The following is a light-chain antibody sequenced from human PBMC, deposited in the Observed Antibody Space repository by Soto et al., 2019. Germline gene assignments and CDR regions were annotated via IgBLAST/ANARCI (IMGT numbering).Light chain of an antibody. CDR1: QNISSN. V-gene: IGKV3-15*01. CDR3: QQYSTSLWT. Sequence: EIVMTQSPATLSVSPGERATLSCRASQNISSNLAWYQQKPGQAPRVLIDGASTRATGIPARCSGSGSGTEFTLTSSSLQSEDFAVYYCQQYSTSLWTFGQGTKVEIK. J-gene: IGKJ1*01. CDR2: GAS.